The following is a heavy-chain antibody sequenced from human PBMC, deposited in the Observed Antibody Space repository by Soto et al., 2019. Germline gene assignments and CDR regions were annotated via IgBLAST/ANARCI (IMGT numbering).Heavy chain of an antibody. CDR1: GDSISSGDYY. D-gene: IGHD4-17*01. CDR3: ARGGGEYDY. Sequence: SSETLSLTCTVSGDSISSGDYYWSWIRQPPGKGLEWIGYIYYTGSTYYNPSLKSRLSISVDTSKNQFSLSLHSVTAADTAVYYCARGGGEYDYWGPGXLVTVYS. J-gene: IGHJ4*02. CDR2: IYYTGST. V-gene: IGHV4-30-4*01.